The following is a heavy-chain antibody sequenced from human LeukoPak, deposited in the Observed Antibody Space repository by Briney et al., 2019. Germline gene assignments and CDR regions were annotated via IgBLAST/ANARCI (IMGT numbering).Heavy chain of an antibody. Sequence: ASVKVSCKASVYTFTSYAMNWVRQAPGQGLEWMGWINTNTGNPTYAQGFTGRFVFSLDTSVSTAYLQISSLKAEDTAVYYCARANYYDSSGYYYKAAFDIWGQGTMVTVSS. D-gene: IGHD3-22*01. CDR3: ARANYYDSSGYYYKAAFDI. CDR1: VYTFTSYA. CDR2: INTNTGNP. J-gene: IGHJ3*02. V-gene: IGHV7-4-1*02.